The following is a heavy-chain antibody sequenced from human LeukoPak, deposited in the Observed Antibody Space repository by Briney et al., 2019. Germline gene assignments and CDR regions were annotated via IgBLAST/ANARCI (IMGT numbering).Heavy chain of an antibody. J-gene: IGHJ4*02. CDR2: ISNSVYT. D-gene: IGHD4-11*01. V-gene: IGHV4-59*08. CDR1: GDSISTYY. CDR3: ARHARSNYANARFDY. Sequence: SETLSLTCTVSGDSISTYYWSWIRQPPGKGLEWIGYISNSVYTNYNPSLTSRVTMSVDTSKNQFSLKLTSVAAADTAVYYCARHARSNYANARFDYWGQGALVTVSS.